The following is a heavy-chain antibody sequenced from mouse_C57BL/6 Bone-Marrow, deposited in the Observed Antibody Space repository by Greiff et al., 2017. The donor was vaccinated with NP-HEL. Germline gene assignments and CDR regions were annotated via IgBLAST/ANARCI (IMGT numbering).Heavy chain of an antibody. CDR3: ARASFYYGNYAYYAMGC. CDR1: GYTFTDYY. D-gene: IGHD2-1*01. CDR2: IFPGSGST. J-gene: IGHJ4*01. Sequence: VQLQQSGPELVKPGASVTISCKASGYTFTDYYINWVKQRPGQGLEWIGWIFPGSGSTYYNEKFKGKATLTVDKSSSTAYMLLSSLTSEDSAVYFCARASFYYGNYAYYAMGCWGQGTSVTVAS. V-gene: IGHV1-75*01.